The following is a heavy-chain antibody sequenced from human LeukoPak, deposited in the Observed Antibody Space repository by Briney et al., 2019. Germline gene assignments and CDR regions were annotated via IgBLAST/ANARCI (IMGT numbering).Heavy chain of an antibody. CDR2: IYYSGST. D-gene: IGHD3/OR15-3a*01. Sequence: GSLRLSCAASEFTVSVNYMSWVRQAPGKGLEWIGSIYYSGSTYYNPSLKSRVTISVDTFKNQFSLKLSSVTAADTAVYYCATEVGPTVRDYWGQGTLVTVSS. J-gene: IGHJ4*02. CDR1: EFTVSVNY. CDR3: ATEVGPTVRDY. V-gene: IGHV4-38-2*01.